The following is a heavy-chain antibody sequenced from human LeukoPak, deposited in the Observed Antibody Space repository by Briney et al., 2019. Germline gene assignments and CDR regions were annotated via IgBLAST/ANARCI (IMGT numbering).Heavy chain of an antibody. J-gene: IGHJ4*02. Sequence: PGRSLRLSYAASGFTFSSYAMHWVRQAPGKGLEWVAVISYDGSNKYYADSVKGRFTISRDNSKNTLYLQMNSLRAEDTAVYYCARVYSSSWPEAPDYWGQGTLVTVSS. CDR2: ISYDGSNK. D-gene: IGHD6-13*01. V-gene: IGHV3-30-3*01. CDR3: ARVYSSSWPEAPDY. CDR1: GFTFSSYA.